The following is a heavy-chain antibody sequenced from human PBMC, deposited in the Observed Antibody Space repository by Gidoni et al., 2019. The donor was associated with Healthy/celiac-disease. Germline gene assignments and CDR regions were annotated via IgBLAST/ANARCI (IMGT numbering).Heavy chain of an antibody. CDR2: IYSGGST. V-gene: IGHV3-53*01. CDR3: ARDWTGIVGATGAFDI. Sequence: EVQLVESGGGLIQPGGSLRLSCAASGFTVSSNYMSWVRQAPGKGLEWVSVIYSGGSTYYADSVKGRFTISRDNSKNTLYLQINSLRAEDTAVYYCARDWTGIVGATGAFDIWGQGTMVTVSS. D-gene: IGHD1-26*01. J-gene: IGHJ3*02. CDR1: GFTVSSNY.